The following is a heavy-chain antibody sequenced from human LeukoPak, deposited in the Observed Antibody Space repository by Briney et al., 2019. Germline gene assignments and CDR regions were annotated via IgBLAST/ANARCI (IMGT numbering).Heavy chain of an antibody. Sequence: GGSLRLSCAASGFTFRNYWMSWVRQAPGKGLEWVANINQDGSEKYYVNSVKGRFTISRDNAKNSLYLQMNSLRAEDTAVYYCARERESGLLWFGELSPNFDYWGQGTLVTVSS. CDR3: ARERESGLLWFGELSPNFDY. J-gene: IGHJ4*02. CDR2: INQDGSEK. CDR1: GFTFRNYW. D-gene: IGHD3-10*01. V-gene: IGHV3-7*01.